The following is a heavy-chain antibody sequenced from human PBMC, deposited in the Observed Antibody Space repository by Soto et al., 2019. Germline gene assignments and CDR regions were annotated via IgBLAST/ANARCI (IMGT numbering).Heavy chain of an antibody. CDR1: GLTVSSSY. D-gene: IGHD5-18*01. J-gene: IGHJ4*02. CDR3: ARAREPEYSSAICFDI. V-gene: IGHV3-53*01. Sequence: PEGSLRRSWTASGLTVSSSYMSWVRQAPGKGLQWVSVIYSAGSTYYANSVKGRFTISRDISTNMVYLQMSSLTDEDTAVYYCARAREPEYSSAICFDIWGQGSLVTVSS. CDR2: IYSAGST.